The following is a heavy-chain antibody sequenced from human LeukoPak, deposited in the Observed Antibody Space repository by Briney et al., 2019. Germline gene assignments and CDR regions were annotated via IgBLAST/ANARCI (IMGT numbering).Heavy chain of an antibody. D-gene: IGHD6-13*01. CDR2: IKPDGTTK. V-gene: IGHV3-7*03. J-gene: IGHJ4*02. CDR3: ARSIPYGTTWYGRSDY. CDR1: GLTVSNNY. Sequence: GGSLRLSCAASGLTVSNNYMSWVRQAPGKGLEWVANIKPDGTTKFYVDSVKGRFTISRDNALNSLYLQMNSLRAEDTAIYYCARSIPYGTTWYGRSDYWGQGTLVTVSS.